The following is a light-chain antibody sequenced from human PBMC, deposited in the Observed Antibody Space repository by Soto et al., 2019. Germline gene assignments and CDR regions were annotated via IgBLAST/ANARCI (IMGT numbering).Light chain of an antibody. CDR2: GAT. V-gene: IGKV3-15*01. CDR3: QQYNHWPRT. J-gene: IGKJ1*01. Sequence: EIVMTQSPATLSVSPGERSTLSCRASQSVSILLAWYQQKPGQXPRXXIHGATTRATGIPARFSGSGSGTAGTITISSLQSEDCAVYDCQQYNHWPRTFGQGTKVDIK. CDR1: QSVSIL.